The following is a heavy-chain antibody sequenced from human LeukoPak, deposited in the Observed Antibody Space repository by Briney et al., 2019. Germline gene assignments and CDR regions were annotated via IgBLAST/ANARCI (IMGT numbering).Heavy chain of an antibody. D-gene: IGHD5-18*01. CDR1: GFTFSTYA. CDR3: AKEMAPEGYSYGYDY. CDR2: ISFDGSNK. V-gene: IGHV3-30*04. Sequence: GESLRLSCAASGFTFSTYAIHWVRQAPGKGLEWVAVISFDGSNKYYADSVKGRFTISRDNSKNTLYLQMNSLRADDTAVYYCAKEMAPEGYSYGYDYWGQGTLVTVSS. J-gene: IGHJ4*02.